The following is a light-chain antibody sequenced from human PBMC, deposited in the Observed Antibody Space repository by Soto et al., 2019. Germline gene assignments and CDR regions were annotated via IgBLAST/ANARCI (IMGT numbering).Light chain of an antibody. CDR3: QQSYSTPYT. CDR2: GAS. V-gene: IGKV1-39*01. Sequence: DIQMTQSPSSLSASVGARVTITCRTSRGISTSLNWYQQQPGRAPKLLIYGASSLQSGVPSRFTAGGSGADFTLTISSLQPEDFATYFCQQSYSTPYTFGQGTKLEIK. CDR1: RGISTS. J-gene: IGKJ2*01.